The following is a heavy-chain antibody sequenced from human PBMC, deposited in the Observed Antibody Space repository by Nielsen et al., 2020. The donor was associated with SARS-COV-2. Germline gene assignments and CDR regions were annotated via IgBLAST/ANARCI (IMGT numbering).Heavy chain of an antibody. J-gene: IGHJ4*02. D-gene: IGHD2-15*01. CDR1: GFTFSSSG. Sequence: GGSLRLSCAASGFTFSSSGMHWVRQAPGKGLEWVASISGDSNYIFYSELVKGRFTMSRDNGKNSLYLQMNTLRSEDTALYYCTRGFYSQSDCWGQGTLVTVSS. CDR3: TRGFYSQSDC. CDR2: ISGDSNYI. V-gene: IGHV3-21*01.